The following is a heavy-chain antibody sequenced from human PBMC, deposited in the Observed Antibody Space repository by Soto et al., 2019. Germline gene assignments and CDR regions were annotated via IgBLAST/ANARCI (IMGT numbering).Heavy chain of an antibody. D-gene: IGHD6-19*01. CDR1: GYTFINYY. V-gene: IGHV1-46*01. CDR2: INPNGGST. Sequence: ASVKVSCKASGYTFINYYMHWVRQAPGQGLEWMGIINPNGGSTTYAQKFQGRVTLTRDTSTNTVNMELSSLRSEDTAVYYCAIEKWLVRRKDLFDIWAQGTMVTVSS. J-gene: IGHJ3*02. CDR3: AIEKWLVRRKDLFDI.